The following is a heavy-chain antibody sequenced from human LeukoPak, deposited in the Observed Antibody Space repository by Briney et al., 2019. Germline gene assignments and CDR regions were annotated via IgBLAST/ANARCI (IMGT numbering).Heavy chain of an antibody. CDR1: GGSISSYY. CDR2: IYYSGST. Sequence: SETLSLTCTVSGGSISSYYWSWIRQPPGKGLEWIGYIYYSGSTNYNPSLKSRVTISVDTSKNQFSLKLSSMTAADTAVYYCARFSITIFGVTYMDVWGQGTTVTVSS. J-gene: IGHJ6*02. CDR3: ARFSITIFGVTYMDV. D-gene: IGHD3-3*01. V-gene: IGHV4-59*01.